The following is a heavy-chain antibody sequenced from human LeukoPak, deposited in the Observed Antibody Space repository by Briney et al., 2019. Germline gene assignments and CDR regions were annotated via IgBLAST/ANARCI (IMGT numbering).Heavy chain of an antibody. V-gene: IGHV3-7*01. Sequence: GGSLRLSCAGYGFTFSSYWMSWVRQALGKGLEWVANINQDGSEKYYVDSVKGRFTISRDNAKDSLYLQMNSLRVEDTAVYYCARRRAVAFDYWGQGTLVTVSS. D-gene: IGHD6-19*01. J-gene: IGHJ4*02. CDR2: INQDGSEK. CDR3: ARRRAVAFDY. CDR1: GFTFSSYW.